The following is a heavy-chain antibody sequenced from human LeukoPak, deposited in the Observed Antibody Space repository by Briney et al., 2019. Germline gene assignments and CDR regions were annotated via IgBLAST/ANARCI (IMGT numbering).Heavy chain of an antibody. CDR2: IGAGGIST. Sequence: GGSLRLSCGASGFTFSTYPMTWVRQAPGKGLEWVSSIGAGGISTYYADSVKGRFVISRDNSKNTLYLQMSSLRDDDTAVYYCAKYIVVDATRTFDYWGQGALVTVSS. CDR3: AKYIVVDATRTFDY. D-gene: IGHD2-2*01. J-gene: IGHJ4*02. V-gene: IGHV3-23*01. CDR1: GFTFSTYP.